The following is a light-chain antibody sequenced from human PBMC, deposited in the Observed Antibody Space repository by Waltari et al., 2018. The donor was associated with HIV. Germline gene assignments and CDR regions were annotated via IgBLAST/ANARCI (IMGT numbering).Light chain of an antibody. J-gene: IGLJ3*02. V-gene: IGLV2-14*03. CDR3: SSYTSSISLV. CDR1: NNDLGPYKY. CDR2: DVT. Sequence: QSALTQPASVSGSPGQSITISRTGTNNDLGPYKYFTWYQQHPGKAPKLMIYDVTNRPSGVSDRFSGSKSGNTASLTISGLQAEDEADYYCSSYTSSISLVFGGGTKVTVL.